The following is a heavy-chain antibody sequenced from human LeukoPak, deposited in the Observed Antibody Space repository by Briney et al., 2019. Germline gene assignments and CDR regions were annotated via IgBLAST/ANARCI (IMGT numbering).Heavy chain of an antibody. D-gene: IGHD6-13*01. V-gene: IGHV3-30*04. J-gene: IGHJ4*02. Sequence: GGSLRLSCAASGFTFRNSAMHWVRQAPGKGLEWVAVISLDGTNKYYADSVKGRFTISRDGSKNTLYLQMNSLRAEDTAVYYCATGYSSSWSLKWGQGTLVTVSS. CDR2: ISLDGTNK. CDR1: GFTFRNSA. CDR3: ATGYSSSWSLK.